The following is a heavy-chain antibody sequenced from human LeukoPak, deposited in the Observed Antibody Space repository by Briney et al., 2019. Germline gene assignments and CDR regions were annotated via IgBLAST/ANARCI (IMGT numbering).Heavy chain of an antibody. J-gene: IGHJ4*02. CDR2: IQYDGGNE. CDR3: AKDCGTGSYFPDH. V-gene: IGHV3-30*02. Sequence: GGSLRLSCAASGFTFSNCGMHWVRQAPGKGLEWVAFIQYDGGNEYYAESVKGRFAISRDNSKNTLYLQMNSLRAEDTAVYYCAKDCGTGSYFPDHWGQGTLVTVSS. CDR1: GFTFSNCG. D-gene: IGHD3-10*01.